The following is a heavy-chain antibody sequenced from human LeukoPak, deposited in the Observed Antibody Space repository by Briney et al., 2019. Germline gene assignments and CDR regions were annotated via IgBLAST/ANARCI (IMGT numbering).Heavy chain of an antibody. CDR1: GFTFSSYS. Sequence: GGSLRLSCAASGFTFSSYSMNWVRQAPGKGLEWVSSISSSSGYIYYADSVKGRFTISRDNAKNSLYLQMNSLRAEDTAVYYCARDIAAAGLDYWGPGTLVTVSS. CDR2: ISSSSGYI. CDR3: ARDIAAAGLDY. V-gene: IGHV3-21*01. D-gene: IGHD6-13*01. J-gene: IGHJ4*02.